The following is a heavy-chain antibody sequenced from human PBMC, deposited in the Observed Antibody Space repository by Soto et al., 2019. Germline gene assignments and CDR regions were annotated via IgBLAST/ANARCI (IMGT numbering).Heavy chain of an antibody. CDR2: VSTSIVST. CDR1: GYSFSGYD. V-gene: IGHV1-18*04. D-gene: IGHD3-10*01. Sequence: QGKLVQSGPEVKKPGASVRVSCKASGYSFSGYDITWVRQAPGQGLEWLGWVSTSIVSTMSAENLQGRLSMTTDTSTATVYIELRGLRSDDTAVYYCARDSGAALYGEDALDIWGKGTMVTVSS. J-gene: IGHJ3*02. CDR3: ARDSGAALYGEDALDI.